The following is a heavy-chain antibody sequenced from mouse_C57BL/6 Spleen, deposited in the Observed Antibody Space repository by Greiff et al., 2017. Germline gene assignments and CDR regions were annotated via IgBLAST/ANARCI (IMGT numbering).Heavy chain of an antibody. Sequence: VQLQQSGPELVKPGASVKISCKASGYTFTDYYMNWVKQSHGKSLEWIGDINPNNGGTSYNQKFKGKATLTVDKSSSTAYMELRSLTSEDSAVYYCAREGGSTGSAWFAYWGQGTLVTVSA. CDR3: AREGGSTGSAWFAY. J-gene: IGHJ3*01. CDR1: GYTFTDYY. CDR2: INPNNGGT. V-gene: IGHV1-26*01. D-gene: IGHD4-1*02.